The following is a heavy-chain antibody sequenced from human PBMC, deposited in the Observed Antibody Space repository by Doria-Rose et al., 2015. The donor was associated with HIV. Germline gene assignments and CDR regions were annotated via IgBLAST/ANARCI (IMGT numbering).Heavy chain of an antibody. D-gene: IGHD1-26*01. J-gene: IGHJ4*02. CDR1: GGSISHYY. CDR2: ICYTGST. CDR3: ARVLSGTYDY. Sequence: QVQLQESGPGLAKPSETLFLTCSVSGGSISHYYWSWIRQRPGNGLEYIGAICYTGSTNYSPSLKSRVSISIDTSKNKFSLRLSSVTAADTAVYYCARVLSGTYDYWGQGTLVTVSS. V-gene: IGHV4-59*01.